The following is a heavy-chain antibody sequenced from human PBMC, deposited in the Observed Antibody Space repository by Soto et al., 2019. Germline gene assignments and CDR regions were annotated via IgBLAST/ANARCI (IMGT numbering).Heavy chain of an antibody. CDR1: GFTFSSYS. Sequence: EVQLVESGGGVVKPGGSLRLSCAASGFTFSSYSMNWVRQAPGKGLEWVSSISSSSSYIYYADSVKGRFTISRDNAKNSLYLKMNSLRAEDTAVYYCARDRGIAAAGTVEYFQHWGQGTLVTVSS. CDR2: ISSSSSYI. V-gene: IGHV3-21*01. D-gene: IGHD6-13*01. J-gene: IGHJ1*01. CDR3: ARDRGIAAAGTVEYFQH.